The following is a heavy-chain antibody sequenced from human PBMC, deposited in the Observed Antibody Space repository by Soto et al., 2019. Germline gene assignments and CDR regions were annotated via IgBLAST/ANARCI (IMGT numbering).Heavy chain of an antibody. V-gene: IGHV3-23*01. CDR3: AKDLSGINP. CDR1: GVTFSNSA. Sequence: PGGSLRLSCAASGVTFSNSAMTWVRQAPGKGPEWVSSITGSGTPTFYADSVRGRFTVSRDNSKNTLYLQMDSLGVEDTAVYYCAKDLSGINPWGRGTLVTVSS. D-gene: IGHD3-10*01. CDR2: ITGSGTPT. J-gene: IGHJ5*02.